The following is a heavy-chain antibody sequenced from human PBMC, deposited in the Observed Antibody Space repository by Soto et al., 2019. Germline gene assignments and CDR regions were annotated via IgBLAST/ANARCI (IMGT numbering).Heavy chain of an antibody. CDR2: IYTSGST. D-gene: IGHD2-15*01. V-gene: IGHV4-4*07. CDR1: GGSISSYY. CDR3: ARRVYCSGGSCYGSGYWYFDL. J-gene: IGHJ2*01. Sequence: QVQLQESGPGLVKPSETLSLTCTVSGGSISSYYWSWIRQPAGKGLEWIGRIYTSGSTNYNPSLKSRVTMSVDTSKNQFALKLSAVTAAYTAVYYCARRVYCSGGSCYGSGYWYFDLWGRGTLVTVSS.